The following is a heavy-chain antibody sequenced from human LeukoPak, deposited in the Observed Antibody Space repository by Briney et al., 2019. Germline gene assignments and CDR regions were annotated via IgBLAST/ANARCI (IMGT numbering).Heavy chain of an antibody. CDR3: AKGVYGYADYALLDY. Sequence: GGSLRLSCAASGFTLSTYGMSWVRQAPGKGLEWVSAISSSGGSTYYADSVKGRFTISRDSSKNTLYLLMSSLRAEDTAVYYCAKGVYGYADYALLDYWGQGTLVTVSS. V-gene: IGHV3-23*01. CDR2: ISSSGGST. D-gene: IGHD2-2*01. J-gene: IGHJ4*02. CDR1: GFTLSTYG.